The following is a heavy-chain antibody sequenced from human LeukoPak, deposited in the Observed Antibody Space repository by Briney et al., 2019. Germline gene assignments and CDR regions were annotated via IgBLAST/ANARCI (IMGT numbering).Heavy chain of an antibody. V-gene: IGHV4-59*08. CDR2: IYYSGST. J-gene: IGHJ4*02. D-gene: IGHD3-10*01. CDR3: ARRLFYGSGTKYFDL. CDR1: GGSISSDY. Sequence: SATLSLTCTVSGGSISSDYWSWIRQPPGKGLEWIGYIYYSGSTNYNPSLKSRVTISVDTSKNQFSLKLSSVTAADTAVFHCARRLFYGSGTKYFDLWGQGTLVTVSS.